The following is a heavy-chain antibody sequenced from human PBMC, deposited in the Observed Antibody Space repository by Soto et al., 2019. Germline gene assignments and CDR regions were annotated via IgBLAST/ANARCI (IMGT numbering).Heavy chain of an antibody. CDR3: AHRTTTVTWWFDP. D-gene: IGHD4-17*01. CDR1: GFSLTTSGVG. J-gene: IGHJ5*02. CDR2: IYWDDDK. V-gene: IGHV2-5*02. Sequence: QITLKESGPTLVQPTQTLTLTCTFSGFSLTTSGVGVGWIRQPPVQSLEWLALIYWDDDKRSSPSLKSRLTITKDTSKTQVVLTMTNMDPADTATYFCAHRTTTVTWWFDPWGQGTLVTVSA.